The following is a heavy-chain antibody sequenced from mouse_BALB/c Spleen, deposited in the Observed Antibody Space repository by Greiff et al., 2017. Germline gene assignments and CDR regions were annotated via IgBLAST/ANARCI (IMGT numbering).Heavy chain of an antibody. CDR3: TRGRKAMDY. CDR2: IYPSDSYT. Sequence: QVQLKQPGAELVRPGASVKLSCKASGYTFTSYWINWVKQRPGQGLEWIGNIYPSDSYTNYNQKFKDKATLTVDKSSSTAYMQLSSPTSEDSAVYYCTRGRKAMDYWGQGTSVTVSS. CDR1: GYTFTSYW. V-gene: IGHV1-69*02. J-gene: IGHJ4*01. D-gene: IGHD1-1*01.